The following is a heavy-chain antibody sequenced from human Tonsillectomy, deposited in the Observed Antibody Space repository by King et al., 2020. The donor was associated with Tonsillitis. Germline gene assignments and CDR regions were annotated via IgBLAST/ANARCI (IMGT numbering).Heavy chain of an antibody. CDR3: ARVWYYYDSSGYYFEYFQH. Sequence: QLQESGPGLVKPSQTLSLTCTVSGGSISSGSYYWSWIRQPAGKGLEWIGRIYTSGSTNYNPSLKSRVTMSVDTSKNQFSLKLSSVTAADTAVYYCARVWYYYDSSGYYFEYFQHWGQGTLVTVSS. CDR2: IYTSGST. D-gene: IGHD3-22*01. J-gene: IGHJ1*01. CDR1: GGSISSGSYY. V-gene: IGHV4-61*02.